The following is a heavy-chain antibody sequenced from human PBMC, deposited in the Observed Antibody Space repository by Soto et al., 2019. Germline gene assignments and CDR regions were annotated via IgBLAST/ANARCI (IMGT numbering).Heavy chain of an antibody. CDR1: GFTFSSYG. CDR3: ARNGYQLPERKDYYYCYVDV. V-gene: IGHV3-33*01. J-gene: IGHJ6*03. CDR2: IWYDASNK. Sequence: QVQLVESGGGVVQPGRSLRLSCAASGFTFSSYGMHWVRQAPGKGLEWVAVIWYDASNKYYADSVKGRFTISRDNSKNTLYLQMNTLRAEDTAVYYCARNGYQLPERKDYYYCYVDVWGKGTTVTVSS. D-gene: IGHD2-2*01.